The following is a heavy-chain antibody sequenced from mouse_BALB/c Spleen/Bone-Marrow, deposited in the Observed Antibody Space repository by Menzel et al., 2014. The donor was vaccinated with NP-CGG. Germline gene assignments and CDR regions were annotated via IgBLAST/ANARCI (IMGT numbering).Heavy chain of an antibody. J-gene: IGHJ1*01. CDR1: GYTFTSYW. Sequence: VQLQESGAELVKPGASVKLSCKASGYTFTSYWMHWVKQRPGQGLEWIGEINPSNGRTNYVEKFKSKATLSGDKSSSTVYMQLSSLTSEDSAVYYCARSAYWYFDVWGAGTTVTVSA. CDR2: INPSNGRT. CDR3: ARSAYWYFDV. V-gene: IGHV1S81*02.